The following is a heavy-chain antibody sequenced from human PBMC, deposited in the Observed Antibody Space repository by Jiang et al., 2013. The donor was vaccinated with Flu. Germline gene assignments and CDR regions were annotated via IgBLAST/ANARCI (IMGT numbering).Heavy chain of an antibody. V-gene: IGHV3-21*01. J-gene: IGHJ4*02. Sequence: ESGGGLVQPGGSLRLSCAASLFTFSAYSMSWVRQAPGKGLEWVSSISSSSTYIYYADSVKGRFSISRDNAKKSLFLQMNSLRAEDTAVYHCAREYSSSSMDYWGQGTLVTVSS. CDR2: ISSSSTYI. CDR1: LFTFSAYS. D-gene: IGHD6-6*01. CDR3: AREYSSSSMDY.